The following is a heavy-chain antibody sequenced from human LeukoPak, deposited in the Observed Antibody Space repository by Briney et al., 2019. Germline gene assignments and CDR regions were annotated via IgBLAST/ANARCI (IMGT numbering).Heavy chain of an antibody. D-gene: IGHD4-17*01. Sequence: PSETLSLTCTVSGGSISSYYWGWIRQPPGKGLEWIGYIYYSGSTNYNPSLKSRVTISVDTSKNQSSLKLSSVTAADTAVYYCARSYGDYLNWFDPWGQGTLVTVSS. V-gene: IGHV4-59*08. CDR1: GGSISSYY. J-gene: IGHJ5*02. CDR3: ARSYGDYLNWFDP. CDR2: IYYSGST.